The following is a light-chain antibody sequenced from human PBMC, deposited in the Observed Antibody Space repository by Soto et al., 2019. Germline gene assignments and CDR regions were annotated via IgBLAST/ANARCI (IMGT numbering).Light chain of an antibody. CDR3: MQALQTPLT. V-gene: IGKV2-28*01. J-gene: IGKJ4*01. CDR1: QSLLHNNGYNY. CDR2: LGS. Sequence: DTVMTQSPLSLPVTPGEPASISCRSSQSLLHNNGYNYLDWYLQKPVQSPQLLIYLGSNRASGVPDRFSGSGSGTDFTLKISTVEAEDVGVYYCMQALQTPLTFGGGTKVEIK.